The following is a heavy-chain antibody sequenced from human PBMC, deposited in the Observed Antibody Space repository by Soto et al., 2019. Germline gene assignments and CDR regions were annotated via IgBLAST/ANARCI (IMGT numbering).Heavy chain of an antibody. CDR3: AHKGYGDYPLDY. CDR1: RFSLSTGGMG. V-gene: IGHV2-5*02. CDR2: IYWGGDR. D-gene: IGHD4-17*01. J-gene: IGHJ4*02. Sequence: SGPTLVNPTQTLTLTCTFSRFSLSTGGMGVGWIRQPPGKALEWLALIYWGGDRRYRPSLMSRLTIAKDTSKNQVVLTMTNMDPVDTATYYCAHKGYGDYPLDYWGQGTLVTVSS.